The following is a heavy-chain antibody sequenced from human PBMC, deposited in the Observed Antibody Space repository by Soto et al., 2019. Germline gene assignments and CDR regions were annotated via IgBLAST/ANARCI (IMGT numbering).Heavy chain of an antibody. CDR3: ARISYWVKDY. CDR2: FYYTGTT. V-gene: IGHV4-61*01. CDR1: GASLSSGSYY. Sequence: SETLSLTCTVSGASLSSGSYYWSRIRQPPGKGLEWIGYFYYTGTTKYNPSLESRVTISADTSKNQFSLNLTSVTAADTAVYYCARISYWVKDYWGQGALVTVSS. D-gene: IGHD2-8*02. J-gene: IGHJ4*02.